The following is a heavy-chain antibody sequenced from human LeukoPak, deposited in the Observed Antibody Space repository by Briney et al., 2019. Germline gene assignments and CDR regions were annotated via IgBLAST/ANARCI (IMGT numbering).Heavy chain of an antibody. V-gene: IGHV5-51*01. D-gene: IGHD2-8*01. CDR1: GYIFTRYW. CDR2: IYPGDSDT. CDR3: ARRTRNCTNGICYTSWFDP. Sequence: GESLKISCKGSGYIFTRYWIGWVRQMPGKGLEWMGIIYPGDSDTRYSPSFQGQVTISADKSISTAYLQWSSLKASDTAMYYCARRTRNCTNGICYTSWFDPWGQGTLVTVSS. J-gene: IGHJ5*02.